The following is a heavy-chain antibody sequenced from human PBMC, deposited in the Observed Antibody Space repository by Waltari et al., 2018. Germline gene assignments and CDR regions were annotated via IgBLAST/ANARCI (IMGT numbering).Heavy chain of an antibody. D-gene: IGHD6-13*01. J-gene: IGHJ4*02. Sequence: EVQLVESGGGLVKPGGSLRLSCAASGFTFSNAWMSWVRQAPGKGLEWVGRIKSKTDGGTTDYSAPVKGRFTISRDDSKNTLYLQMNSLKTEDTAVYYCTTTPPYSSSWVPALGFDYWGQGTLVTVSS. CDR1: GFTFSNAW. CDR2: IKSKTDGGTT. V-gene: IGHV3-15*01. CDR3: TTTPPYSSSWVPALGFDY.